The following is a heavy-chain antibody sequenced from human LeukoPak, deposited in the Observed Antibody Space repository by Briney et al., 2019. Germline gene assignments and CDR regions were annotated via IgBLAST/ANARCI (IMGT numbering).Heavy chain of an antibody. Sequence: GESLKISCKGSGYIFTSYWIGWVRQMPGKGLEWMGIIYPGDSDTRYSPSFQGQVTISADKSISTDYLQWSSLKASDTAMYYCARVQVVVVAANWFDPWGQGTLVTVSS. CDR3: ARVQVVVVAANWFDP. V-gene: IGHV5-51*01. CDR2: IYPGDSDT. CDR1: GYIFTSYW. D-gene: IGHD2-15*01. J-gene: IGHJ5*02.